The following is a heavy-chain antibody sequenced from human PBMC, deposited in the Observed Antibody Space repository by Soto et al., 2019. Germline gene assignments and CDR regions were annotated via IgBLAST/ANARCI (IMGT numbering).Heavy chain of an antibody. V-gene: IGHV3-30*18. Sequence: GGSLRLSCAASGFTFSSYGMHWVRQAPGKGLEWVAVISYDGSNKYYADSVKGRFTISRDNSKNTLYLQMNSLRAEDTAVYYCAKGEETALFDYWGQGTLVTVSS. J-gene: IGHJ4*02. D-gene: IGHD2-21*02. CDR2: ISYDGSNK. CDR1: GFTFSSYG. CDR3: AKGEETALFDY.